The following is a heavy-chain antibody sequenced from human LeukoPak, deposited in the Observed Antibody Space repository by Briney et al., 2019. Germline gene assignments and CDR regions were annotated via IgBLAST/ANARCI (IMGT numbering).Heavy chain of an antibody. Sequence: WASVKVSCKASGYTFTGFYLHWVRQAPGQCLEWVGFIDPNNGATSYAQKFRGRVSVTRDTSISTAYMELSSLRSDDTAIYYCARDRPNNWFDPWGQGTLVTVSS. CDR3: ARDRPNNWFDP. J-gene: IGHJ5*02. V-gene: IGHV1-2*02. CDR1: GYTFTGFY. CDR2: IDPNNGAT.